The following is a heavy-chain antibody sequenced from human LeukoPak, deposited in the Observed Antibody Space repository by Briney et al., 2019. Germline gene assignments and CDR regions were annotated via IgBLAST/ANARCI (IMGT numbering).Heavy chain of an antibody. V-gene: IGHV4-34*01. CDR2: INHSGST. Sequence: SETLSLTCAVYGGSFSGYYWSWIRQPPGKGLEWIGEINHSGSTNYNPSLKSRVTISVDTSKNQFSLKLSSVTAADTAVYYCARGVWFDPWGQGTLVTVSS. CDR3: ARGVWFDP. J-gene: IGHJ5*02. CDR1: GGSFSGYY.